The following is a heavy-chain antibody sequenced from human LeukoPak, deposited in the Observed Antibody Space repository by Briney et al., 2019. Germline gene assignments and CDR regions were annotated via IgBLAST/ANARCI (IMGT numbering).Heavy chain of an antibody. CDR2: ISNDDSTI. V-gene: IGHV3-11*04. CDR3: ARRGTDASFSFFDV. D-gene: IGHD1-1*01. CDR1: GFTFSDYY. J-gene: IGHJ3*01. Sequence: GGSLRLSCAASGFTFSDYYMTWIRQAPGKGLEWVSYISNDDSTIHYADPVKGRFTISRDNAKNSLYLQMNSLRAEDTATYFCARRGTDASFSFFDVWGQGTMVTVSS.